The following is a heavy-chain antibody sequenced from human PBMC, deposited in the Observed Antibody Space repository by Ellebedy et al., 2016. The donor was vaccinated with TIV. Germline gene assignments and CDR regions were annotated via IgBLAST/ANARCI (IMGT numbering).Heavy chain of an antibody. CDR3: ARDRHVDRGDCLDY. V-gene: IGHV3-30-3*01. CDR2: TSYDVSNK. Sequence: PGGSLRLSCAASGFTFSTYAMHWVRQAPGKGLEWVAVTSYDVSNKYYADSVKGRFTISRDNSRNTVYLQMNSLGAEDTAVFYCARDRHVDRGDCLDYWGQGTLVTVSS. CDR1: GFTFSTYA. J-gene: IGHJ4*02. D-gene: IGHD2-21*02.